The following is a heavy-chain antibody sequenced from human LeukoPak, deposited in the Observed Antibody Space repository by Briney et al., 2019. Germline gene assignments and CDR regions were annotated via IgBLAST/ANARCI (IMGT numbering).Heavy chain of an antibody. J-gene: IGHJ4*02. CDR2: ISSSSDV. Sequence: PGGSLRLSCAASGFTFCRFSMNWVRQAPGKGLEWVSSISSSSDVYYADSLKGRFTISRDNAKNSLYLQMNSLRADDTAVYYCARGIAVAAPDYWGQGSLVTVSS. CDR3: ARGIAVAAPDY. D-gene: IGHD6-19*01. CDR1: GFTFCRFS. V-gene: IGHV3-21*01.